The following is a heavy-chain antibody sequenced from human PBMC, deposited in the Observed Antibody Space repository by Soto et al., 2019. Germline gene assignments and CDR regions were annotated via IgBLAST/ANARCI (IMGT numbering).Heavy chain of an antibody. CDR3: ATGEAHYYDTSHY. CDR2: APHEGSKE. V-gene: IGHV3-30*09. Sequence: QVKLVESGGGVVQPGASLRLSCVASGFTFSDYPLHWVRRAPGKGLEWVAVAPHEGSKEQYADSVKGRFAISRDNSKNTLYLQMNSLTVEDTAMYYCATGEAHYYDTSHYWGQGAEVTVSS. J-gene: IGHJ4*02. CDR1: GFTFSDYP. D-gene: IGHD3-22*01.